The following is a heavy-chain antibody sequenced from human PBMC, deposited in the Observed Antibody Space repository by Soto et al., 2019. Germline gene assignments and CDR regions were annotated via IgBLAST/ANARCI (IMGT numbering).Heavy chain of an antibody. V-gene: IGHV3-74*01. Sequence: PGGSLRLSCAASGFRFSNYWMHWVRQAPGKGLVWVSRINSDESTTNYADSVKGRFTISRDNAKNTLYLHMNSLRVDDTAVYYCARGASRGYYYVSLDHWGQGTQVTVSS. D-gene: IGHD3-22*01. J-gene: IGHJ4*02. CDR2: INSDESTT. CDR1: GFRFSNYW. CDR3: ARGASRGYYYVSLDH.